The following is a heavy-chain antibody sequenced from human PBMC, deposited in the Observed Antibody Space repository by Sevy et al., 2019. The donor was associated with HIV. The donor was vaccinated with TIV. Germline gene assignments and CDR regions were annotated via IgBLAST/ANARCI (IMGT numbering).Heavy chain of an antibody. V-gene: IGHV3-30*02. D-gene: IGHD1-26*01. J-gene: IGHJ6*02. Sequence: GGSLRLSCAASGFTFSSYGMHWVRQALGKGLEWVAFIRYDGSNKYYADSVKGRFTISRDNSKNTLYLQMNSLRAEDTAVYYCAKDQLQGYYYYGMDVWGQGTTVTVSS. CDR2: IRYDGSNK. CDR1: GFTFSSYG. CDR3: AKDQLQGYYYYGMDV.